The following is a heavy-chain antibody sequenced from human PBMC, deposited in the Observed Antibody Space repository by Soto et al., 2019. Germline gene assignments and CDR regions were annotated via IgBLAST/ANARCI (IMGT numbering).Heavy chain of an antibody. D-gene: IGHD2-2*01. Sequence: QVQLQASGPGLVKPSETLSLTCTVSGGSVSSGSYFWSWVRQPPGKGLELIGYVSSSGNTNYNPSLKSRVTISLDTSKHQFSLNLRSVTAADTAVYYCARAQPFDSWGQGILVTVSS. CDR2: VSSSGNT. J-gene: IGHJ4*02. CDR1: GGSVSSGSYF. CDR3: ARAQPFDS. V-gene: IGHV4-61*01.